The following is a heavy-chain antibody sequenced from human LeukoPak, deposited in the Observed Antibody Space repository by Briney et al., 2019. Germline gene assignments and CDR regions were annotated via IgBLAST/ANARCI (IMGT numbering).Heavy chain of an antibody. CDR1: GYTFTGYY. CDR2: INPNSGGT. V-gene: IGHV1-2*02. Sequence: ASVKVSCKASGYTFTGYYMHWVRQAPGQGLGWMGWINPNSGGTNYAQKFQGRVTMTRDTSISTAYMELSRLRSDDTAVYYCARIRDGYNDAYDIWGQGTMVTVPS. CDR3: ARIRDGYNDAYDI. J-gene: IGHJ3*02. D-gene: IGHD5-24*01.